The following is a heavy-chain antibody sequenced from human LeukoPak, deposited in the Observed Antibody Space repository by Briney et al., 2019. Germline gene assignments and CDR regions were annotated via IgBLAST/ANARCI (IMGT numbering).Heavy chain of an antibody. J-gene: IGHJ4*02. CDR1: GFSFSNYW. CDR2: TNEHGTII. Sequence: GGSLRLSCAASGFSFSNYWFHWVRQAPGEGLVWVSRTNEHGTIINYADSVKRRFTISRDNAKNTLYLQMNSLRTEDSALYYCVVDLSGSADYWGQGTLVTVSS. V-gene: IGHV3-74*01. CDR3: VVDLSGSADY. D-gene: IGHD3-10*01.